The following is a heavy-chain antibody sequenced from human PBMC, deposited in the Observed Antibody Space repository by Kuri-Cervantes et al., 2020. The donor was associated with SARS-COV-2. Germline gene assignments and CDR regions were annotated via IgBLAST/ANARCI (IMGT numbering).Heavy chain of an antibody. V-gene: IGHV4-59*01. D-gene: IGHD6-13*01. CDR1: GGSISSYY. CDR2: IYYSGST. Sequence: SETLSLTCTVSGGSISSYYWSWIRQPPGKGLGWIGYIYYSGSTNYNPSLKSRVTISVDTSKNQFSLKLSSVTAADTAVYYCARGSSSWPKHSFDYWGQGTLVTVSS. J-gene: IGHJ4*02. CDR3: ARGSSSWPKHSFDY.